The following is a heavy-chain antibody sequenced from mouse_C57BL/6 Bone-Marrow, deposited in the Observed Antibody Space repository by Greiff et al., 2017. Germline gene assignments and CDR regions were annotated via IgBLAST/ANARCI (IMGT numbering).Heavy chain of an antibody. CDR1: GFTFSSYG. CDR3: ARHGNYWAIDY. D-gene: IGHD2-1*01. Sequence: EVKLQESGGDLVKPGGSLKLSCAASGFTFSSYGMSWVRQTPDKRLEWVATISSGGSYTYYPDSVKGRFTISRDNAKNTLYLQMSSLKSEDTAMYYCARHGNYWAIDYWGQGTSVTVSS. V-gene: IGHV5-6*01. J-gene: IGHJ4*01. CDR2: ISSGGSYT.